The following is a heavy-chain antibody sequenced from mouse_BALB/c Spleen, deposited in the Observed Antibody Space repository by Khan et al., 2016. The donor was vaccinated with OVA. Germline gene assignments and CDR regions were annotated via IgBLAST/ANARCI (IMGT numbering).Heavy chain of an antibody. V-gene: IGHV3-5*02. CDR1: GISITTGNYR. J-gene: IGHJ2*01. Sequence: EVQLVELGPGLVKPSQTVSLTCTVTGISITTGNYRWSWIRHFLGNKLEWIGYLHYSGTTPYNPSLTSRTTITTHTSKNRFFLELNSLTTADTATYYCARDEGGFDSYYFDYWGQGTTLTVSA. CDR3: ARDEGGFDSYYFDY. CDR2: LHYSGTT. D-gene: IGHD2-2*01.